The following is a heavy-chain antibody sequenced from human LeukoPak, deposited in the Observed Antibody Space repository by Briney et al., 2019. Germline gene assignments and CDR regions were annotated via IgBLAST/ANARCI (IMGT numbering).Heavy chain of an antibody. Sequence: GGSLRLSCAASGFTFSTCAMGWVRQAPGKGLEWVAKIKQDGSEKYYVDFVKGRFSISRDNAKNSLYLQMNSLRAEDTAVYYCARRGYGSSWSLFDYWGQGTLVTVSS. CDR2: IKQDGSEK. J-gene: IGHJ4*02. V-gene: IGHV3-7*05. CDR3: ARRGYGSSWSLFDY. CDR1: GFTFSTCA. D-gene: IGHD6-13*01.